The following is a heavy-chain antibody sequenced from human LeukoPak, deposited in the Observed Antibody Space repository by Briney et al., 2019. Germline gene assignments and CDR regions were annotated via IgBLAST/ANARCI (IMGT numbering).Heavy chain of an antibody. V-gene: IGHV4-39*01. CDR1: GGSISSSSYY. D-gene: IGHD6-19*01. J-gene: IGHJ3*02. CDR2: IYYSGST. CDR3: ASGVAGSLDAFDI. Sequence: SETLSLTCTVSGGSISSSSYYWGWLRQPPGKGLEWIGSIYYSGSTYYNPPLRSRVTISVDTSKNQFSLKLSSVTAADTAMYYCASGVAGSLDAFDIWGQGTMVTVSS.